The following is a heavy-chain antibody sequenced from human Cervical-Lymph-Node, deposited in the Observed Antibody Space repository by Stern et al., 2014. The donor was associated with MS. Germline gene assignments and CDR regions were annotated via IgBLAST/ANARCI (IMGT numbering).Heavy chain of an antibody. Sequence: EVQLVESGGGLVKPGGSLRLSCAASGFTFNTYSMNWVRQAPGKGLEWVSSISSSTNYIYYADAVKGRFTISRDNAKNSLYLRMKSLRVEDTAVYYCARDPGSGWYEDAFDIWGQGTMVTVSS. CDR2: ISSSTNYI. D-gene: IGHD6-19*01. J-gene: IGHJ3*02. CDR3: ARDPGSGWYEDAFDI. V-gene: IGHV3-21*01. CDR1: GFTFNTYS.